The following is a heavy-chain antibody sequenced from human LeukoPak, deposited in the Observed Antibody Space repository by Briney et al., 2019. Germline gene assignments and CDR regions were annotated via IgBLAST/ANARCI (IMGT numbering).Heavy chain of an antibody. Sequence: PGGPLRLSCAASGFPFSDYYMSWIRQAPGKGLEWVSYISSSSGDTNYADSVKGRFTISRDNAKNSLYLQMNSLRVEDTAVYYCARGHYGMDVWGQGTTVTVS. J-gene: IGHJ6*02. CDR2: ISSSSGDT. V-gene: IGHV3-11*05. CDR3: ARGHYGMDV. CDR1: GFPFSDYY.